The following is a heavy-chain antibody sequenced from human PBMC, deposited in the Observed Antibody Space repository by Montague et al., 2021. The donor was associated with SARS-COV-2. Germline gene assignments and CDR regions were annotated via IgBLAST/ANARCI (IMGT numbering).Heavy chain of an antibody. V-gene: IGHV6-1*01. D-gene: IGHD3-10*01. J-gene: IGHJ4*02. CDR2: TYYRSKWYT. Sequence: CAISGDSVSSNSAAWNWIRQSPSGGLEWLGRTYYRSKWYTDYAPSVKTRITITPDTSNNQFSLHLNSVTPEDTAVYYCAREGTVPGPRGIYFDDWGQGTPVTVSS. CDR3: AREGTVPGPRGIYFDD. CDR1: GDSVSSNSAA.